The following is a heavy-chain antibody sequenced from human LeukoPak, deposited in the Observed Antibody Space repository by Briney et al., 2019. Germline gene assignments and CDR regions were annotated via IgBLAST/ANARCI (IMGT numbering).Heavy chain of an antibody. CDR1: GFTFSNYA. D-gene: IGHD3-9*01. Sequence: GASLRLSCAASGFTFSNYAMSWVRQAPGKGLEWVSAMTGSGGNTYYADSVKGRFTISRDNSKNTVFLQMNSLRAEDTAVYYCAKWGDYDVLTGYYVSDYWGQGTLVTVSS. V-gene: IGHV3-23*01. CDR2: MTGSGGNT. CDR3: AKWGDYDVLTGYYVSDY. J-gene: IGHJ4*02.